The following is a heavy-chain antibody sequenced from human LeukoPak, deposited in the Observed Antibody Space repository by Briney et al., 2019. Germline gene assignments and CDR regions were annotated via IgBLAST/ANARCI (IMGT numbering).Heavy chain of an antibody. J-gene: IGHJ4*02. CDR2: IYYSGST. D-gene: IGHD4-17*01. Sequence: SETLSLTCTVSGGAISSYYWSWIRQPPGKGLEGIGYIYYSGSTNYNPSLKSRVTISVDTSKNQFSLKLSSVTAADTAVYYCARGATGGDYSFDYWGQGTLVTVSS. V-gene: IGHV4-59*12. CDR1: GGAISSYY. CDR3: ARGATGGDYSFDY.